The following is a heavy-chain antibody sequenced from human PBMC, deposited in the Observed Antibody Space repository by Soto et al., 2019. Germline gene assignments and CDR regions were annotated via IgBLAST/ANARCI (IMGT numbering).Heavy chain of an antibody. CDR3: AKGDDFWSGDVDGMDV. CDR1: GFTFSSYA. Sequence: EVQLLESGGGLVQPGGSLRLSCAASGFTFSSYAMSWVRQAPGKGLEWVSAISGSGGSTYYADSVKGRFTNSRNNSKNTPYLQMNSLRDEDTAVYYCAKGDDFWSGDVDGMDVWGKGTPVTVSS. CDR2: ISGSGGST. J-gene: IGHJ6*04. D-gene: IGHD3-3*01. V-gene: IGHV3-23*01.